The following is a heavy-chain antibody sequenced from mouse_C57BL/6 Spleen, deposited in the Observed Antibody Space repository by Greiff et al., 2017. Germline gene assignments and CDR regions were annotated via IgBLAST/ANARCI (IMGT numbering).Heavy chain of an antibody. CDR1: GYTFTSYW. Sequence: VQLQQPGAELVKPGASVKLSCKASGYTFTSYWMQWVKQRPGQGLEWIGEIDPSDSYTNYNQKFKGKATLTVDTSSSTAYMQLSSLTSEDSAVYYCARGRANWDVLWYFDVWGTGTTVTVSS. CDR2: IDPSDSYT. V-gene: IGHV1-50*01. J-gene: IGHJ1*03. D-gene: IGHD4-1*01. CDR3: ARGRANWDVLWYFDV.